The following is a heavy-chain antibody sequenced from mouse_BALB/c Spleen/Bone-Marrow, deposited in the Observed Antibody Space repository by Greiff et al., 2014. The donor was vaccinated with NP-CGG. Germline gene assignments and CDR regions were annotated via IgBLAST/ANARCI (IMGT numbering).Heavy chain of an antibody. CDR2: VYPGSDTA. Sequence: LQQSGSELVRPGASVKLSCKASGYTFTNFRMHWVRQRPGQGLEWIGNVYPGSDTANYDEKFKSKATLTVDTSSSTAYMQLSSLTSEDSAVYYCTRSLYYYPAYWGQGTLVTVST. D-gene: IGHD1-1*01. V-gene: IGHV1S22*01. J-gene: IGHJ3*01. CDR3: TRSLYYYPAY. CDR1: GYTFTNFR.